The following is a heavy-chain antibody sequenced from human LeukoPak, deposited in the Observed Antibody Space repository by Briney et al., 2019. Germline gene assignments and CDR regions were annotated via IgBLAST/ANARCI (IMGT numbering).Heavy chain of an antibody. CDR1: GFPFSNYA. Sequence: PGTSLRLSCAASGFPFSNYAMHWVRQDPGKGLEWVAVIWYDGSDKYYGESLKGRFTISRDNSKNTLYLQMNSLRAEDSAVYYCARGPPGDFWTYDYYYYGMDVWGEGTPVTVSS. D-gene: IGHD3/OR15-3a*01. V-gene: IGHV3-33*01. CDR2: IWYDGSDK. CDR3: ARGPPGDFWTYDYYYYGMDV. J-gene: IGHJ6*04.